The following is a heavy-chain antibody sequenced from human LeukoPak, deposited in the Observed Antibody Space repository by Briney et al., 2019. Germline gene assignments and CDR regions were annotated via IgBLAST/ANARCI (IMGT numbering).Heavy chain of an antibody. Sequence: VASVKVSCKASGYTFTSYDINWVRPATGQGLEWMGWMNPNSGNTGYAQKFQGRVTMTRNTSISTAYMELSSLRSEDTAVYYCARWGTLSSYYYYYYGMDVWGQGTTVTVSS. J-gene: IGHJ6*02. CDR2: MNPNSGNT. CDR3: ARWGTLSSYYYYYYGMDV. CDR1: GYTFTSYD. V-gene: IGHV1-8*01. D-gene: IGHD3-16*01.